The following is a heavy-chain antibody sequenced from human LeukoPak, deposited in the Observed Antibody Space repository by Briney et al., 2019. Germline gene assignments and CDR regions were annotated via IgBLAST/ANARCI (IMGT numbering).Heavy chain of an antibody. D-gene: IGHD1-26*01. CDR2: LNWNGGST. CDR3: ARTRSSGGYPGADY. CDR1: GCTFDSHG. J-gene: IGHJ4*02. Sequence: GGTLSLSCAVSGCTFDSHGMTWIRQAPGKGLEWVAGLNWNGGSTGYADSLQGRLTISRDNAKNSLYLQMPSLRAEDTALYYCARTRSSGGYPGADYWGQGTLVTVSS. V-gene: IGHV3-20*04.